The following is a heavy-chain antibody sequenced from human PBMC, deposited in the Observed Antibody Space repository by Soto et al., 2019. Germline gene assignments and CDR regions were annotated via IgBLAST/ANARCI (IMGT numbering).Heavy chain of an antibody. V-gene: IGHV1-69*02. D-gene: IGHD2-15*01. CDR3: ASNYCSGGSCYPGPLYYYYYMDV. CDR1: GGTFSSYT. CDR2: IIPILGIA. Sequence: SVKVSCKASGGTFSSYTISWVRQSPGQGLEWMGRIIPILGIANYAQKFQGRVTITADKSTSTAYMELSSLRSEDTAVYYCASNYCSGGSCYPGPLYYYYYMDVWGKGTTVTVSS. J-gene: IGHJ6*03.